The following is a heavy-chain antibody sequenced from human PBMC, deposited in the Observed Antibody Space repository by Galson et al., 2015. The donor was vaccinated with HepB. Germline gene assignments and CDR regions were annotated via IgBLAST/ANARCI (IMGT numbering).Heavy chain of an antibody. D-gene: IGHD1-1*01. CDR1: GFTFSSYA. CDR3: ATQRINWNDAPSFDY. J-gene: IGHJ4*02. CDR2: ISGSGGST. V-gene: IGHV3-23*01. Sequence: SLRLSCAASGFTFSSYAMSWVRQAPGKGLEWVSAISGSGGSTYYADSVKGRFTISRDNSKNTLYLQMNSLRAEDTAVYYCATQRINWNDAPSFDYWGQGTLVTVSS.